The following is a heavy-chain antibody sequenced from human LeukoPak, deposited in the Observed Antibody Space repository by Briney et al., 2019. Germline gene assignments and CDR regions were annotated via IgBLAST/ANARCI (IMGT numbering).Heavy chain of an antibody. CDR1: GFTFSGNH. Sequence: GGSLRLSCVVSGFTFSGNHISWVRQAPGKGPEWVSVIYIEGYTYYADSVKGRFTISRDNSKNTVYLRMNSLKPEDTAVHYCVRDPRDGYGHFDYWGQGTLVTVSS. D-gene: IGHD5-24*01. J-gene: IGHJ4*02. CDR2: IYIEGYT. CDR3: VRDPRDGYGHFDY. V-gene: IGHV3-66*01.